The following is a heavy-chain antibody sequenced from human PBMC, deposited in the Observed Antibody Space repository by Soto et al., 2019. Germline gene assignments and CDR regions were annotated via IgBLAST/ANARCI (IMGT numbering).Heavy chain of an antibody. CDR3: ARWWSGSRQGFDP. Sequence: QVQLQESGPGLVKPSQTLSLTCTVSGGSISSGDYYWSWIRQHPGKGLEWIGYIYSSGSTYYNPSLKGRVTISVDTSKNQFSLKLSSVTAADTAVYYCARWWSGSRQGFDPWGQGTLGTVSS. D-gene: IGHD3-3*01. J-gene: IGHJ5*02. V-gene: IGHV4-31*03. CDR1: GGSISSGDYY. CDR2: IYSSGST.